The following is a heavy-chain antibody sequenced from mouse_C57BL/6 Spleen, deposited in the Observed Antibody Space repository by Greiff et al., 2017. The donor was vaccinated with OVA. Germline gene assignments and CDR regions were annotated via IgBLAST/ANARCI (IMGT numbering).Heavy chain of an antibody. D-gene: IGHD2-5*01. CDR3: ARSYYSNVYAMDY. CDR1: GYTFPSYW. J-gene: IGHJ4*01. Sequence: VQLQQPGAELVKPGASVKLFCKASGYTFPSYWMQRVKQRPGQGLEWIGEIDPSDSYTNYNQKFKGKATLTVDTSSSTAYMQLSSLTSEDSAVYYCARSYYSNVYAMDYWGQGTSVTVSS. CDR2: IDPSDSYT. V-gene: IGHV1-50*01.